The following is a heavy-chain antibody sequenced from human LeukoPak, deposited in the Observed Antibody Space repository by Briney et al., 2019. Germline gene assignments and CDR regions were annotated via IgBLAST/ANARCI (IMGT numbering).Heavy chain of an antibody. CDR1: GFTFSSYG. Sequence: PGGSLRLSCAASGFTFSSYGMSWVRQAPGKGLEWVSAISGSGGSTYYADSVKGRFTISRDNAKNSLYLQMSSLRAEDTAVYYCARHTLLDYWGQGTLVPVSS. CDR2: ISGSGGST. CDR3: ARHTLLDY. J-gene: IGHJ4*02. V-gene: IGHV3-23*01. D-gene: IGHD3-16*01.